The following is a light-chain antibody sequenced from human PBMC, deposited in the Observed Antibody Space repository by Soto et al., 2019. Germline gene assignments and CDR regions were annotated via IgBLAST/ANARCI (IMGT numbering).Light chain of an antibody. CDR1: SSNIGINS. J-gene: IGLJ3*02. V-gene: IGLV1-44*01. CDR3: ASWDDSLKAVL. Sequence: QSVLTQPPSASGTPEERVTISCSGGSSNIGINSVTWYQHLPGTAPKLLIYNSYQRPSGVPDRFSGSKSGTSASLAISGLQPDDDADYYCASWDDSLKAVLFGGGTKLTVL. CDR2: NSY.